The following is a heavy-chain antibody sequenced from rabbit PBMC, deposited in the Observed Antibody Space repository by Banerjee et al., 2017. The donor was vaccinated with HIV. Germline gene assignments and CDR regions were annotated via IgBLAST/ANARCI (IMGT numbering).Heavy chain of an antibody. J-gene: IGHJ4*01. D-gene: IGHD6-1*01. CDR1: GFSFSNKYV. Sequence: LQESGGGLVQPEGSLTLTCTASGFSFSNKYVMCWVRQAPGKGLEWIGCINTSSGNTVYATWAKGRFTISKTSWTTVTLQMTSLTAADTATYFCARSYADDADISLNLWGQGTLVTVS. V-gene: IGHV1S45*01. CDR2: INTSSGNT. CDR3: ARSYADDADISLNL.